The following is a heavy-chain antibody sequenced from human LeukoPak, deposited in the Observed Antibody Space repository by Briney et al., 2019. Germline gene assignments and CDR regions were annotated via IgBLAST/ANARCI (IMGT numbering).Heavy chain of an antibody. CDR2: IWFDGSNK. Sequence: GGSLRLSCTASGFTFSSYGMHWVRQAPRKGLEWVAVIWFDGSNKYYADSVKGRLTISRDNSKSTLYLQMNSLRAEDTAVYYCAKAVAATGHYYFGMDVWGQGTTVTVSS. J-gene: IGHJ6*02. D-gene: IGHD6-19*01. CDR3: AKAVAATGHYYFGMDV. V-gene: IGHV3-33*06. CDR1: GFTFSSYG.